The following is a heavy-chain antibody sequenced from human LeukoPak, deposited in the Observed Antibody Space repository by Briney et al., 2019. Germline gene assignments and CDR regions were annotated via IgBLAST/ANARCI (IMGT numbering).Heavy chain of an antibody. J-gene: IGHJ4*02. V-gene: IGHV4-34*01. CDR2: INHSGST. Sequence: PSETLSLTCAVYGGSFSGYYWSWIRQPPGKGLEWIGEINHSGSTNYNPSLKSRVTISVDTSKNQFSLELSSVTAADTAVYYCARASYYGSGSYLYWGQGTLVTVSS. D-gene: IGHD3-10*01. CDR1: GGSFSGYY. CDR3: ARASYYGSGSYLY.